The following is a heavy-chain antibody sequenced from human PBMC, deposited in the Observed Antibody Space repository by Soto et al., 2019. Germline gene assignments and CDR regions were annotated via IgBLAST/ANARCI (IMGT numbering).Heavy chain of an antibody. CDR3: AKLAVAGTPVG. V-gene: IGHV1-8*01. CDR2: MNPNSGNT. D-gene: IGHD6-19*01. CDR1: GYTFTSYD. J-gene: IGHJ4*02. Sequence: QGQLVQSGAEVKKPGASVTVSCKASGYTFTSYDINWVRQATGQGLEWKGWMNPNSGNTGYAQKLQGRVTMTRNTSISTAYMELSSLRSEDTAVYSCAKLAVAGTPVGWGQGTLVTVSS.